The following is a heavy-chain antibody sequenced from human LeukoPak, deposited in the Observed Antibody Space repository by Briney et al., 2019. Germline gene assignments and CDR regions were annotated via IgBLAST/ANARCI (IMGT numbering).Heavy chain of an antibody. V-gene: IGHV4-39*01. J-gene: IGHJ4*02. CDR2: IYYSGTT. Sequence: PSETLSLTCTVSGGFISRNSFYWGWIRQPPGKGLEWIGSIYYSGTTYYNPSLKSRVTISVDTSKNQFSLKLNSVTAADTAVYYCARHVEGVRSTTFLAYWGQGTLVTVSS. CDR1: GGFISRNSFY. CDR3: ARHVEGVRSTTFLAY. D-gene: IGHD3-16*01.